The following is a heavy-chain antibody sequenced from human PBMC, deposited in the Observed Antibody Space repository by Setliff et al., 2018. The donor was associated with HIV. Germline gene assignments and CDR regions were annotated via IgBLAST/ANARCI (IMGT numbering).Heavy chain of an antibody. Sequence: LGGSLRLSCVDSGITFSSYSMYWVRQAPGKGLEWVSYISSSSSTIYYVDSVKGRFTISRDNARYSLYLQMNSLRAEDTAVYYCARVTTYYFDSSGYYLDSWGQGTLVTVSS. CDR3: ARVTTYYFDSSGYYLDS. CDR2: ISSSSSTI. V-gene: IGHV3-48*01. CDR1: GITFSSYS. J-gene: IGHJ4*02. D-gene: IGHD3-22*01.